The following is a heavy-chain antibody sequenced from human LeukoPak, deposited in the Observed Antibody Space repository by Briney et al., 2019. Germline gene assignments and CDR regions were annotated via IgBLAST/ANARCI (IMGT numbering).Heavy chain of an antibody. V-gene: IGHV4-34*01. D-gene: IGHD5-18*01. CDR3: ARGRLLSVYIYGYVFDY. CDR1: GGSFSGYY. CDR2: INHSGST. J-gene: IGHJ4*02. Sequence: SETLSLTCAVYGGSFSGYYWSWIRQPPGKGLEWIGEINHSGSTNYNPSLKSRVTISVDTSKNQFSLKLSSVTAADTAVYYCARGRLLSVYIYGYVFDYWGQGTLVTVSS.